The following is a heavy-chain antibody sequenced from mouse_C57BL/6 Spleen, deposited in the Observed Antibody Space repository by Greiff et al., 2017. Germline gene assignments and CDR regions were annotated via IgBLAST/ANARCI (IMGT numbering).Heavy chain of an antibody. CDR3: ARDFGNSPFGD. CDR2: ISDGGSYT. J-gene: IGHJ3*01. CDR1: GFTFSSYA. D-gene: IGHD2-1*01. V-gene: IGHV5-4*01. Sequence: DVQLVESGGGLVKPGGSLKLSCAASGFTFSSYAMSWVRQTPEKRLEWVATISDGGSYTYYPDNVKGRFTISRDNAKNNLYLQMSHLKSEDTAMYYCARDFGNSPFGDWGKGTLVTVSA.